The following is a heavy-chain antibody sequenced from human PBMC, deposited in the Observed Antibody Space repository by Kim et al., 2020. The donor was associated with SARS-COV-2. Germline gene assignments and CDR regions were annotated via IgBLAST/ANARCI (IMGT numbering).Heavy chain of an antibody. D-gene: IGHD6-13*01. CDR1: GGTFSSYA. V-gene: IGHV1-69*04. Sequence: SVKVSCKASGGTFSSYAISWVRQAPGQGLEWMGRIIPILGIANYAQKFQGRVTITADKSTSTAYMELSSLRSEDTAVYYCARDLDSSKLGDYWGQGTLVTVSS. CDR2: IIPILGIA. J-gene: IGHJ4*02. CDR3: ARDLDSSKLGDY.